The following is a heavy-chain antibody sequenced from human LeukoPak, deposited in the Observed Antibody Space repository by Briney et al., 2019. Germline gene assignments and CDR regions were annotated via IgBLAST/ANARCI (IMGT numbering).Heavy chain of an antibody. CDR2: IIPIFGTA. Sequence: GASVKVSCKASGGTFSSYAISWVRQAPGQGLEWMGGIIPIFGTANYAQKFQGRVTITTDESTSTAYMELSSLRSEDTAVYYCASTRFLEWLGYYYMDVWGKGTTVTVSS. J-gene: IGHJ6*03. CDR3: ASTRFLEWLGYYYMDV. CDR1: GGTFSSYA. V-gene: IGHV1-69*05. D-gene: IGHD3-3*01.